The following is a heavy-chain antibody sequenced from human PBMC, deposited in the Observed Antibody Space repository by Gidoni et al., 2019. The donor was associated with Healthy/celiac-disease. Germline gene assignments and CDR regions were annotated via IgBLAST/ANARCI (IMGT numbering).Heavy chain of an antibody. CDR3: AKDRVVVPAANWFDP. CDR1: GFTFSSYG. CDR2: ISYDGSNK. J-gene: IGHJ5*02. V-gene: IGHV3-30*18. D-gene: IGHD2-2*01. Sequence: QVQLVESGGVVVQPGRSLRLYCPASGFTFSSYGMHWVRQAPGKGLEWVAVISYDGSNKYYADSVKGRFTISRDNSKNTLYLQMNSLRAEDTAVYYCAKDRVVVPAANWFDPWGQGTLVTVSS.